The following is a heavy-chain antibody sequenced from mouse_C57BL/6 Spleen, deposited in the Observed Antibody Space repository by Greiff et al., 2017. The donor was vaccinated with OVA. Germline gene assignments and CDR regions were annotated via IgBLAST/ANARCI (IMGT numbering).Heavy chain of an antibody. D-gene: IGHD2-5*01. J-gene: IGHJ2*01. CDR3: ARGSYYSNSYYFDY. CDR2: IYLGNGYT. Sequence: EVQLQQSGAELVRPGSSVKMSCKTSGYTFTSYGINWVKQRPGQGLEWIGYIYLGNGYTEYNEKFKGKATLTSDTSSSTAYMQLSSLTSEDSAIYFCARGSYYSNSYYFDYWGQGTTLTVSS. CDR1: GYTFTSYG. V-gene: IGHV1-58*01.